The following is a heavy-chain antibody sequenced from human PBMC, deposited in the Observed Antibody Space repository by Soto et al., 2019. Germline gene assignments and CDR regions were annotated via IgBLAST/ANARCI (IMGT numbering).Heavy chain of an antibody. V-gene: IGHV1-69*01. J-gene: IGHJ6*02. CDR1: GGTFSSYA. Sequence: QVQLVQSGAEVKKPGSSVKVSCKAPGGTFSSYAISWVRQAPGQGLEWMGGIIPIFGTAKYAQKFQGRVMMTAEDSSSRGCMKLRSRRTEEKTAEYCCATQQGGSSFLDIYYYYYYGMDVWGQGTTVTVSS. CDR3: CATQQGGSSFLDIYYYYYYGMDV. CDR2: IIPIFGTA. D-gene: IGHD2-15*01.